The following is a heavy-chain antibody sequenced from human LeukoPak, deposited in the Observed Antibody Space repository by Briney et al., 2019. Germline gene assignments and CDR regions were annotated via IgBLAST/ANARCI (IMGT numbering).Heavy chain of an antibody. V-gene: IGHV4-39*01. CDR2: IYYSGSA. J-gene: IGHJ3*02. Sequence: SETLSLTCTVSGGSISSSSYYWGWIRQPPGKGLEWIGSIYYSGSAYYNPSLKSRVTISVDTSKNQFSLKLSSVTAADTAVYYCARRRGGSRFAFDIWGQGTMVTVSS. D-gene: IGHD2-15*01. CDR3: ARRRGGSRFAFDI. CDR1: GGSISSSSYY.